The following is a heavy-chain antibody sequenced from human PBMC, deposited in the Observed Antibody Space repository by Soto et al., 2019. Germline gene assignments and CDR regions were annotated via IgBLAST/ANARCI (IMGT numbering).Heavy chain of an antibody. V-gene: IGHV3-23*01. CDR3: ANGRLWFGP. J-gene: IGHJ5*02. CDR1: GWSFSSYA. Sequence: PGGSRRLAGADSGWSFSSYAMSWVRQAPGKGLEWVSAISGSGGSTYYADSVKGRFTISRDNSKNTLYLQMNSLRAEDTAVYYCANGRLWFGPWRQGTPVTVSS. D-gene: IGHD5-12*01. CDR2: ISGSGGST.